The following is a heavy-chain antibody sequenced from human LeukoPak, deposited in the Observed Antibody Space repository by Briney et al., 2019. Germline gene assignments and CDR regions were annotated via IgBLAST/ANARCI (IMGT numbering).Heavy chain of an antibody. Sequence: GGSLRLSCAVSGFSFSSYSMNWVRQAPGKGLEWVSAISGSGGSTYYADSVKGRFTISRDNSKNTLYLQMNSLRAEDTAVYYCAKDLTTVVTPHAYWPDAFDIWGQGTMVTVSS. D-gene: IGHD4-17*01. J-gene: IGHJ3*02. CDR1: GFSFSSYS. CDR3: AKDLTTVVTPHAYWPDAFDI. CDR2: ISGSGGST. V-gene: IGHV3-23*01.